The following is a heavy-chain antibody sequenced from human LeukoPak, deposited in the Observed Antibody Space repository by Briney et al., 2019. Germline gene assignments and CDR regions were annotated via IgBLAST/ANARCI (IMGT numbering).Heavy chain of an antibody. J-gene: IGHJ3*02. CDR3: ARDLGGTTPDAFDI. D-gene: IGHD1-7*01. CDR1: GFTFSSYS. Sequence: GGSLRLSCAASGFTFSSYSMNWVRQAQGKGLEWVSSISSSSSYIYYADSVKGRFTISRDNAKNSLYLQMNSLRAEDTAVYYCARDLGGTTPDAFDIWGQGTMVTVSS. CDR2: ISSSSSYI. V-gene: IGHV3-21*01.